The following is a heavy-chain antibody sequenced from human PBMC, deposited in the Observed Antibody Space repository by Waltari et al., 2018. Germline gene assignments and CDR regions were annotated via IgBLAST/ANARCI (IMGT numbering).Heavy chain of an antibody. V-gene: IGHV3-74*03. CDR1: GFSTDYW. Sequence: EVQLVESEGGLVQPGGSLRLSCAASGFSTDYWLDWVRQAPGKGLVWVSRMKTDGTSITYADSVKGRFTISRDSAKNTYYLQMNGLRAEDTAVYYCTTNPGYWGQGTLVTVSS. CDR2: MKTDGTSI. J-gene: IGHJ4*02. CDR3: TTNPGY.